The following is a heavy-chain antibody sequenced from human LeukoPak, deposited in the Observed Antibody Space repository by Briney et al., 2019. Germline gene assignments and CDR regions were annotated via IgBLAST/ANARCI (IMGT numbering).Heavy chain of an antibody. Sequence: WEYPKISRNSFGYSFTSYWIGLDRQMPGKGHERMGMIYPSVSDTRYSTSFPGQVTISADKSISTTYLQWSSLKASHTAMYYCARGLSSISNWFDPWGQGTLVTVSS. CDR1: GYSFTSYW. CDR2: IYPSVSDT. J-gene: IGHJ5*02. D-gene: IGHD3-16*02. V-gene: IGHV5-51*01. CDR3: ARGLSSISNWFDP.